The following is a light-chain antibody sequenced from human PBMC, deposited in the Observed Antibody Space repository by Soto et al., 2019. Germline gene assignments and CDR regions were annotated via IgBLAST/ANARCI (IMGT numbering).Light chain of an antibody. V-gene: IGKV1-5*03. CDR3: QQYHSLYT. CDR1: QSISSW. Sequence: DIQMTQSPSTLSASVGDRVTITCRASQSISSWLAWYQQKPGKAPKLLIYKASSLESGVPSRFSGSGSGTEFTLTISSLQPDDFATYYCQQYHSLYTFGQGTNLEIK. J-gene: IGKJ2*01. CDR2: KAS.